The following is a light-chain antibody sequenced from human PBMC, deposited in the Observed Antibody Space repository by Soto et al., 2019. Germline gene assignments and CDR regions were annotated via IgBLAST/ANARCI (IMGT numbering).Light chain of an antibody. CDR1: QSVASS. Sequence: ERGMSQSPATVSASPGERVTLSCRASQSVASSVAWYQQKPGQAPRLILYGASTRATGFPARFSGSGSGTEFTLTISSLQSEDFAVYLCQQYHYWPITFGQGTRLEIK. J-gene: IGKJ5*01. V-gene: IGKV3-15*01. CDR2: GAS. CDR3: QQYHYWPIT.